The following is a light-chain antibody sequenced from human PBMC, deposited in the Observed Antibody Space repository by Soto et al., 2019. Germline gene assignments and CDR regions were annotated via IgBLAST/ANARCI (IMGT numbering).Light chain of an antibody. CDR2: AAS. V-gene: IGKV1-39*01. CDR1: QTISTY. J-gene: IGKJ2*01. CDR3: QQSHTSPFT. Sequence: DIPMTQSPSSLSASIGDTVTITCRASQTISTYLNWYQQKPGKAPKFLIYAASSLQSGVPSRFSGSGSGTDFTLTISSLQFEDFASYYCQQSHTSPFTFGQGTKLEI.